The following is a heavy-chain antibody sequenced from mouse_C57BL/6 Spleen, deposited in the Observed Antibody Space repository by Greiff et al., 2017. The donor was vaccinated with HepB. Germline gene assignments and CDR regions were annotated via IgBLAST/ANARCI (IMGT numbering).Heavy chain of an antibody. CDR2: INPNNGGT. CDR1: GYTFTDYN. D-gene: IGHD1-1*01. J-gene: IGHJ2*01. Sequence: EVQLQQSGPELVKPGASVKMSCKASGYTFTDYNMHWVKQSHGKSLEWIGYINPNNGGTSYNQKFKGKATLTVKKSSSTAYMELRSLTSEDYAVYYCARTFITTVVAKGYWGQGTTLTVSS. V-gene: IGHV1-22*01. CDR3: ARTFITTVVAKGY.